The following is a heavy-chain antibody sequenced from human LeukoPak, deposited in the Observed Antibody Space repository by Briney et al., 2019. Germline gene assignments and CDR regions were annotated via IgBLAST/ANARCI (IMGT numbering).Heavy chain of an antibody. CDR2: ISYDGSNK. Sequence: GRSLRLSCAASGFTFSSYAMHWVRQAPGKGLEWVAVISYDGSNKYYADSVKGRFTISRDNSKNTLYLQMNSLRAEDTAVYYCARSRPYSSSSGYYYYGMDVWGQGTTVTVSS. D-gene: IGHD6-13*01. J-gene: IGHJ6*02. CDR1: GFTFSSYA. V-gene: IGHV3-30-3*01. CDR3: ARSRPYSSSSGYYYYGMDV.